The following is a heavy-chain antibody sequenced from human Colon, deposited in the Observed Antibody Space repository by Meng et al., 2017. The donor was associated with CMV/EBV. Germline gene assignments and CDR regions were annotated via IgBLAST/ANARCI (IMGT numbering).Heavy chain of an antibody. CDR1: GYTFSDYY. V-gene: IGHV1-2*02. J-gene: IGHJ4*02. CDR2: IRSDGSAT. CDR3: VRSSGWSLFDY. D-gene: IGHD6-19*01. Sequence: QVQLMQSGAGVKEPGASVKVSCKTSGYTFSDYYMHWVRQAPGQGLEWMGWIRSDGSATNYAQKFRGRVTMTRDASVSTAYMELSGLTSDDTAGYFCVRSSGWSLFDYWGPGALVTVSS.